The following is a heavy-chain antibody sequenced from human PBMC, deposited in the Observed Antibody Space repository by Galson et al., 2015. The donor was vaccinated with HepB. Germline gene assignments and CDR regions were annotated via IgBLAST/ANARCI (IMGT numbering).Heavy chain of an antibody. Sequence: SVKVSCKASGYTFTSYDINWVRQATGQGLEWMGWMNPNSGNTGYAQKFRGRVTMTRNTSISTAYMELSSLRSEDTAVYYCARGLWGIAARNDAFDIWGQGTMVTVSS. CDR1: GYTFTSYD. D-gene: IGHD6-6*01. V-gene: IGHV1-8*01. CDR2: MNPNSGNT. J-gene: IGHJ3*02. CDR3: ARGLWGIAARNDAFDI.